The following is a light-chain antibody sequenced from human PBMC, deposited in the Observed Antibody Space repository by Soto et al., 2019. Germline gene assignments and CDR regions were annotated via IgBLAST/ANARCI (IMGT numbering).Light chain of an antibody. V-gene: IGKV3-20*01. CDR1: QSIGSSY. CDR3: QQFSSYPLT. J-gene: IGKJ4*01. Sequence: EIVLTQSPGTLSLSLQEIATLSFRASQSIGSSYLAWYQQKPGQAPRLLIYGASTRATGIPDRFSGSGSGTDFTLTINRVAPEDFAVYYCQQFSSYPLTFGGGTKVDIK. CDR2: GAS.